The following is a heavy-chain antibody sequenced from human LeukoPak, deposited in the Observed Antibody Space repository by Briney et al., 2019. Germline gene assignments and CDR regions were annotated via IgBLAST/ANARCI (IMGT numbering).Heavy chain of an antibody. D-gene: IGHD6-19*01. CDR3: AAGIAVSEFYYYYGMDV. Sequence: GASVKVSCKASGYTFTSYYMHWVRQAPGQGLEWMGIINPSGGSTSYAQKFQGRVTMTRDTSISTAYLELSRLRSDDTAVYYCAAGIAVSEFYYYYGMDVWGQGTTVTVSS. J-gene: IGHJ6*02. CDR1: GYTFTSYY. CDR2: INPSGGST. V-gene: IGHV1-46*01.